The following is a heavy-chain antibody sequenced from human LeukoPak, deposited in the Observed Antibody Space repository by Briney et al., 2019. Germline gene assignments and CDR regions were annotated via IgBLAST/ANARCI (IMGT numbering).Heavy chain of an antibody. CDR2: ISDRDGST. CDR1: GFTFSSYA. CDR3: AKGYRGNYDY. Sequence: PGGSLRLSCAASGFTFSSYAMTXXXXXPXXXXEWXSAISDRDGSTYYAASVKGRXXXXRDNSKNTLYLQMNSLRAEDTAVYYCAKGYRGNYDYWGQGTLVTVSS. V-gene: IGHV3-23*01. D-gene: IGHD1-26*01. J-gene: IGHJ4*02.